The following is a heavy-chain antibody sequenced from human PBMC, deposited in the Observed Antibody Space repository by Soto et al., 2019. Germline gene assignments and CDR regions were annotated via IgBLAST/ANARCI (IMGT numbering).Heavy chain of an antibody. V-gene: IGHV3-23*01. CDR2: ISGSGGST. J-gene: IGHJ5*02. Sequence: PGGSLRLSCAASGFTFSSYAMSWVRQAPGKGLEWVSAISGSGGSTYYADSVKGRFTISRDNSKNTLYLQMNSLRAEDTAVYYCAKFTYDFWSGYFNWFGPWGQGALVTVSS. CDR3: AKFTYDFWSGYFNWFGP. CDR1: GFTFSSYA. D-gene: IGHD3-3*01.